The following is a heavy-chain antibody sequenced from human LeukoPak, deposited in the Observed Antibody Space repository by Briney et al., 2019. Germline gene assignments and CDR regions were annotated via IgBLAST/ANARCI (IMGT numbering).Heavy chain of an antibody. J-gene: IGHJ1*01. Sequence: SETLSLTCIVSGYSISSGYYWGWIRQPPGKGLEWIGNIHHSGSTYYNPSPMSRVTISVDTSKNQLSLKLSSVTAADTAVYYCARVAAGFGFFQDWGQGTLVTVSS. CDR1: GYSISSGYY. V-gene: IGHV4-38-2*02. CDR2: IHHSGST. CDR3: ARVAAGFGFFQD. D-gene: IGHD6-13*01.